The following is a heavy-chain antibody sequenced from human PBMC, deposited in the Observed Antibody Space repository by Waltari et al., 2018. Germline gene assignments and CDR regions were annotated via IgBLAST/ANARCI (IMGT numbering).Heavy chain of an antibody. CDR2: IFSNDEK. J-gene: IGHJ3*02. D-gene: IGHD6-6*01. V-gene: IGHV2-26*01. CDR1: GFSLSNARMG. CDR3: ARTATYSRRVAARPWVAFDI. Sequence: QVTLKESGPVLVKPTETLTLTCTVSGFSLSNARMGVSWIRQPPGKALEWLAHIFSNDEKSYSTSLKGRLTISKDTSKSQVVLTMTNMDPVDTATYYCARTATYSRRVAARPWVAFDIWGQGTMVTVSS.